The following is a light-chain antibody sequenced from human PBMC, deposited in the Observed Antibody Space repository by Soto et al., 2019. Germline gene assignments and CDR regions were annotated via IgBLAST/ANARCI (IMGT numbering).Light chain of an antibody. J-gene: IGLJ3*02. CDR1: SSNIGAGYD. CDR2: GNT. Sequence: QLVLTQPPSVSGAPGQRVTISCTGSSSNIGAGYDVHWYHHLPGTAPKLLIYGNTNRPSGTSDRFSASKSGSSASLAITGLQAEDEADYYCQSYDSSLRAWVFGGGTKLTVL. CDR3: QSYDSSLRAWV. V-gene: IGLV1-40*01.